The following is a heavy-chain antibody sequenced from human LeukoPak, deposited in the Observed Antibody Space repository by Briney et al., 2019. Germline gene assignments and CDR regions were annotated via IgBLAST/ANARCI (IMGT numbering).Heavy chain of an antibody. D-gene: IGHD2-2*01. CDR3: ARQLGYCSSTSCYADKVDY. CDR2: MYYSGST. CDR1: GGSISSSSYY. J-gene: IGHJ4*02. V-gene: IGHV4-39*01. Sequence: PSETLSLTCTVSGGSISSSSYYWGWLRQPPGKGLVWIASMYYSGSTYYNPSLKSRVTISVDTSKNQFSLKLSSVTAADTAVYYCARQLGYCSSTSCYADKVDYWGQGTLVTVSS.